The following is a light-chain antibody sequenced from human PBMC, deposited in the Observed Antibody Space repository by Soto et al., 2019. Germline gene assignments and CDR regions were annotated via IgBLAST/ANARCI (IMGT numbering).Light chain of an antibody. CDR1: SSNIGAGYD. Sequence: QSVLTQPPSVSGAPGQRVTISCTESSSNIGAGYDVHWYQQLPGTAPKLLIYGNSNRPSGVPDRFSGSKSGTSASLAITGVQAGDEADYYCQSYDSSLSGWVFGGGTKLTVL. J-gene: IGLJ3*02. CDR2: GNS. CDR3: QSYDSSLSGWV. V-gene: IGLV1-40*01.